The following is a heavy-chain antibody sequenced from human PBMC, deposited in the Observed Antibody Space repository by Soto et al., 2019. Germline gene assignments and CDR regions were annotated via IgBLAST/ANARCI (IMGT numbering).Heavy chain of an antibody. V-gene: IGHV5-10-1*01. CDR3: ASSDCSGGSCYSYYYGMDV. CDR2: IDPSDSYT. D-gene: IGHD2-15*01. J-gene: IGHJ6*02. Sequence: PGESLKISCKGCGYSFTSYWISWVRQMPGKGLEWMGRIDPSDSYTNYSPSFQGHVTISADKSISTAYLQWSSLKASDTAMYYCASSDCSGGSCYSYYYGMDVWGQGTTVTVSS. CDR1: GYSFTSYW.